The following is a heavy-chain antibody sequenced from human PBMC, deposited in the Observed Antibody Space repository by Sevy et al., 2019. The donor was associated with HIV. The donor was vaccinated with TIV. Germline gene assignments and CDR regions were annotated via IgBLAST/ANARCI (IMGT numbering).Heavy chain of an antibody. V-gene: IGHV1-18*01. D-gene: IGHD6-13*01. CDR2: ISAYDGNT. CDR1: GYTFTSYG. Sequence: ASVKVSCKASGYTFTSYGISWVRQAPGQGLEWMGWISAYDGNTNYAQKLQGRVTMTTDTSTSTAYMELRSLRSDDTAVYYCSRKKRIAAADDYWGQGTLVTVSS. CDR3: SRKKRIAAADDY. J-gene: IGHJ4*02.